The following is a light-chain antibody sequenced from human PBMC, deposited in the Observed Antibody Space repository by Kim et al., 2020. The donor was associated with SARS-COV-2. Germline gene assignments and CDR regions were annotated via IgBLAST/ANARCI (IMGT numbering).Light chain of an antibody. CDR2: DTS. CDR1: TGPVTSGHY. V-gene: IGLV7-46*01. J-gene: IGLJ3*02. CDR3: LLYSPVRV. Sequence: QAVVTQEPSLTVSPGGTVTLTCGSTTGPVTSGHYPYWIQQKTGQAPRTLIFDTSNKHPWTPARFSGSLLGDKAALTLSGALPEDEADYYCLLYSPVRVFGGGTQLTVL.